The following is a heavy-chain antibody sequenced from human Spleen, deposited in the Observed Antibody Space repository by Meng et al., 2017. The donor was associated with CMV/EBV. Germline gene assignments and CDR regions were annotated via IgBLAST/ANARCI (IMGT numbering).Heavy chain of an antibody. CDR3: ARPTAMVTTGYYYYGMDV. CDR1: GLTFSTHV. Sequence: GESLKISCEASGLTFSTHVMSWVRQAPGKGLEWVSYISSSGSTIYYADSVKGRFTISRDNAKNSLYLQMNSLRAEDTAVYYCARPTAMVTTGYYYYGMDVWGQGTTVTVSS. D-gene: IGHD5-18*01. CDR2: ISSSGSTI. J-gene: IGHJ6*02. V-gene: IGHV3-48*03.